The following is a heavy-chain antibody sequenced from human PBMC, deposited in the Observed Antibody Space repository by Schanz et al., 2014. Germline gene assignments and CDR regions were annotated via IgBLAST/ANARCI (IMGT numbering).Heavy chain of an antibody. Sequence: EVQLLESGGGLVQPGGSLRLSCAASGFTFSSYAMSWVRQAPGKGLEWVSAISGSGGSTYYADSVKGRFTISRDNSKNTLYLQMNSLRPEDTAVYYCAKYRGYYRVSGSYRELEYWGQGTLLTVSS. CDR1: GFTFSSYA. CDR3: AKYRGYYRVSGSYRELEY. D-gene: IGHD3-10*01. CDR2: ISGSGGST. J-gene: IGHJ4*02. V-gene: IGHV3-23*01.